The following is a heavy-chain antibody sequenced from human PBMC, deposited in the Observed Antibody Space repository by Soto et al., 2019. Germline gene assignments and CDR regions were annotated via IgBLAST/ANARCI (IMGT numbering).Heavy chain of an antibody. D-gene: IGHD3-10*01. J-gene: IGHJ4*02. CDR2: INPSGGST. Sequence: QVQLVQSGAEVKKPGASVKVSCKASGYTFTSYYMHWVRQAPGQGLEWMGIINPSGGSTSYAQKFQGRVTMTRDTSTSTVYMELSSLRSEDTAVYYCARDLGVRGVIIHPFDYWGQGTLVTVSS. CDR1: GYTFTSYY. V-gene: IGHV1-46*01. CDR3: ARDLGVRGVIIHPFDY.